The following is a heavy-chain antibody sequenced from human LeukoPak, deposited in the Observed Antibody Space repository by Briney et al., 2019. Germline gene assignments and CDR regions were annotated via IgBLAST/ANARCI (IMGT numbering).Heavy chain of an antibody. J-gene: IGHJ4*02. CDR3: ARELGRYSSSSAPGY. CDR1: GFTFTGYY. Sequence: ASVKVSCKSSGFTFTGYYIHWVRQAPGQGLEWMGWVNPNNGGTNYAQTFQDRVTMTRDTSISTAYMELSSLRSEDTAVYYCARELGRYSSSSAPGYWGQGTLVTVSS. D-gene: IGHD6-6*01. V-gene: IGHV1-2*02. CDR2: VNPNNGGT.